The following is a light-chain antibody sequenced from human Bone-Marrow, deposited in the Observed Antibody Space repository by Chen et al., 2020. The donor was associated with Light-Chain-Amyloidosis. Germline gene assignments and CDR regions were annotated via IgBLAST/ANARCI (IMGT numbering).Light chain of an antibody. CDR1: SSDVGGDNH. CDR2: DVT. J-gene: IGLJ1*01. Sequence: QSALTQPASVSGSPGKSITISCTGTSSDVGGDNHVSWYQQHPDKAPKLIIYDVTNRPSWVPDRFSGSKSDNTASLTISGLQTEDEADYFCSSYTITNTLVFGSGTRVTVL. V-gene: IGLV2-14*01. CDR3: SSYTITNTLV.